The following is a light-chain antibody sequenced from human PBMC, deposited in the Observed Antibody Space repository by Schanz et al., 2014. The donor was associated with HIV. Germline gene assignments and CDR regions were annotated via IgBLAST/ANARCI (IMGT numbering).Light chain of an antibody. CDR3: QHRRNWPWT. CDR2: KAS. CDR1: QSLDRW. V-gene: IGKV1-5*03. Sequence: DIQMTQSPSTLSASVGDRVTITCRASQSLDRWLAWYQQKPGTAPKLLIYKASILESGVPSRFSGSGSGTDFTLTISSLEPEDFAVYYCQHRRNWPWTFGQGTKVQIK. J-gene: IGKJ1*01.